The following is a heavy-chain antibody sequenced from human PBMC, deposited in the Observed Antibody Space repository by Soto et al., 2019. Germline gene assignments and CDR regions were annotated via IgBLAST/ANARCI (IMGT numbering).Heavy chain of an antibody. D-gene: IGHD3-3*01. J-gene: IGHJ4*02. Sequence: GGSLRLSCAASGFTFTNHCIHWVRQAPGKGLEWVAVVWYDGTNKYYADSLTGRLTISRDNPKSTVYLQMNSLRVEDTAVYYCARGERVHYDFSNTYVPFDYWCRGTLVTVSS. CDR2: VWYDGTNK. CDR3: ARGERVHYDFSNTYVPFDY. CDR1: GFTFTNHC. V-gene: IGHV3-33*01.